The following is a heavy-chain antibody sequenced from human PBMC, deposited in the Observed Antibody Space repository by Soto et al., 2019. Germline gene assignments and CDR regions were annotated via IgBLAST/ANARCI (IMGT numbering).Heavy chain of an antibody. J-gene: IGHJ4*02. V-gene: IGHV3-7*01. Sequence: GGSLRLSCAASGFTFSRYWMTWVRQAPGKGLEWVANINQDVSQKLYVDSVRGRFTISRDDAKNSVYLQMSNLRADDTAVYYCAKIGYNDWDFDYWGQGTLVTVSS. CDR2: INQDVSQK. CDR1: GFTFSRYW. D-gene: IGHD3-22*01. CDR3: AKIGYNDWDFDY.